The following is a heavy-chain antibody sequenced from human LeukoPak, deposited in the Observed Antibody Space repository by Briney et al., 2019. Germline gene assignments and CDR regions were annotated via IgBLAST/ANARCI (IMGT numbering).Heavy chain of an antibody. J-gene: IGHJ6*03. CDR2: IIPIFGTA. V-gene: IGHV1-69*13. CDR1: GYTFTSYA. CDR3: ARFEEYYYYMDV. Sequence: ASVKVSCKASGYTFTSYAMNWVRQAPGQGLEWMGWIIPIFGTANYAQKFQGRVTITADESTSTAYMELSSLRSEDTAVYYCARFEEYYYYMDVWGKGTTVTVSS.